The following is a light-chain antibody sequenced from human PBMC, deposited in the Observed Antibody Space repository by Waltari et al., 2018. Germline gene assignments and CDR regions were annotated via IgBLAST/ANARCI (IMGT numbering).Light chain of an antibody. J-gene: IGLJ1*01. CDR3: SSYAGSNPYV. CDR2: EVS. CDR1: SSDVGGYND. Sequence: QSALTQPPSASGSPGQSVTISCTGTSSDVGGYNDVSWYQPHPGKAPKLMIYEVSKRPSGVAERFAGSKCGTTASLAVSGMQAEDEADYYCSSYAGSNPYVFGTGTKVTVL. V-gene: IGLV2-8*01.